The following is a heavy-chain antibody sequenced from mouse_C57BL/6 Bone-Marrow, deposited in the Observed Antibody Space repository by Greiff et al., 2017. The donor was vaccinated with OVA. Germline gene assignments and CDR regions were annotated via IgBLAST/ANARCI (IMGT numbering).Heavy chain of an antibody. CDR3: ARWEQLRLWFAY. CDR2: IYPGDGDT. CDR1: GYAFSSSW. D-gene: IGHD3-2*02. J-gene: IGHJ3*01. V-gene: IGHV1-82*01. Sequence: QVQLKESGPELVKPGASVKISCKASGYAFSSSWMNWVKQRPGTGLEWIGRIYPGDGDTNYNGKFKGKATLTADKSSSTAYMQLSSLTSEDSAVYFCARWEQLRLWFAYWGQGTLVTVSA.